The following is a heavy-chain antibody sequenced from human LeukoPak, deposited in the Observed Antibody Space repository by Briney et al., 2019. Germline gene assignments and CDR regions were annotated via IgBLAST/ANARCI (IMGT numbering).Heavy chain of an antibody. Sequence: GGSLRLSCAASGFTFSSYAMSWVRQDPGKGLEWVSAISGSGGSTYYADSVKGRFTISRDNSKNSLYLQMNSLRAEDTAVYYCARGKRYCSGGSCYGGYYYYYGMDVWGQGTTVTVSS. D-gene: IGHD2-15*01. V-gene: IGHV3-23*01. CDR2: ISGSGGST. J-gene: IGHJ6*02. CDR3: ARGKRYCSGGSCYGGYYYYYGMDV. CDR1: GFTFSSYA.